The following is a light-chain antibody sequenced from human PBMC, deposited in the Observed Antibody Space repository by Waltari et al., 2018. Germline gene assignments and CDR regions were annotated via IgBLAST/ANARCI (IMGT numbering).Light chain of an antibody. CDR1: QSVGHN. CDR3: QHYNKWPPA. CDR2: GAS. V-gene: IGKV3-15*01. J-gene: IGKJ1*01. Sequence: EIVMTKSLGTLTVSPGERATHPCRASQSVGHNLAWYQQKPGQAPRLLIYGASARATGIPGRVTGSESRTEFTLTISSLQSDDFAVYQCQHYNKWPPAFGLGTNVEI.